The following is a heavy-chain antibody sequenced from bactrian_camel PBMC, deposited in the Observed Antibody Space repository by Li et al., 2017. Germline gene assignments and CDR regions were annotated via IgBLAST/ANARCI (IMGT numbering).Heavy chain of an antibody. CDR1: GLTGGSYF. J-gene: IGHJ4*01. CDR2: VDGAGEIT. V-gene: IGHV3S42*01. CDR3: AADLPRRDILTIRETDFDN. Sequence: VQLVESGGGSVQAGGSLRLSCAVSGLTGGSYFMGWVRQAPGKGLEWVAFVDGAGEITNYAGSVEGRFTISRDNAKNTIYLQMNSLKPDDTAMYYCAADLPRRDILTIRETDFDNWGQGTQVTVS. D-gene: IGHD1*01.